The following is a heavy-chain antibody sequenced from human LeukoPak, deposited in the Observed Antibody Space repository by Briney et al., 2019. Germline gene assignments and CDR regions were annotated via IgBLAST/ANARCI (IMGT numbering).Heavy chain of an antibody. Sequence: ASVNVSCKATSRISWVRQAPGQGLERIGWIGTYGGDTYYAQKFQGRITVTTDTSTSTVYMELMNLRSDDTAVYYFAKDLWNFYDDSGYNRDFDSWGQGTQVTVSS. D-gene: IGHD3-22*01. CDR3: AKDLWNFYDDSGYNRDFDS. J-gene: IGHJ5*01. CDR1: TSR. CDR2: IGTYGGDT. V-gene: IGHV1-18*01.